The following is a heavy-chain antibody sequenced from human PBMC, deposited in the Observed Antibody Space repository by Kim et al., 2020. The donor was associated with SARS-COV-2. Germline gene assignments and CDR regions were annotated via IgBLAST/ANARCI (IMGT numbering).Heavy chain of an antibody. CDR1: GFTFTKYW. CDR3: GRDYSD. V-gene: IGHV3-7*01. CDR2: IKEDGSEK. Sequence: GGSLRLSCAASGFTFTKYWMSWVRQAPKKGLEWVAKIKEDGSEKYYVDSVKGRFTISRDNAKNSLYLPMNSLRVEDTAIYFCGRDYSDWGQGTLVTVSS. D-gene: IGHD4-4*01. J-gene: IGHJ4*02.